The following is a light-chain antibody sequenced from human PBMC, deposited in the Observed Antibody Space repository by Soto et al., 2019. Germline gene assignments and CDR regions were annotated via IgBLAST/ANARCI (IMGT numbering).Light chain of an antibody. V-gene: IGLV1-51*02. CDR2: ENN. J-gene: IGLJ3*02. CDR1: SSNIGNNY. Sequence: QSVLTQPPSVSAAPGQKVTISCSGSSSNIGNNYVSWYQQLPGTAPKLLIYENNKRPSGIPDRFSGSKSGTSATLGITGLQTGDEADYYCGTWDSSLSAPLWVFGGGTQLTVL. CDR3: GTWDSSLSAPLWV.